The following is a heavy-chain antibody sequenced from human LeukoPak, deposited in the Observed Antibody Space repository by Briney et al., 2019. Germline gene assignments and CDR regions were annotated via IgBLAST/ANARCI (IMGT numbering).Heavy chain of an antibody. D-gene: IGHD4-17*01. Sequence: GASVKVSCKASGGTFSSYAISWVRQAPGQGLEWMGGIIPIFGTANYAQKFQGRVTITADESTSTAYMELSSLRSEDTAVYYCASRSDYGDPWYLDYWGQGTLVTVSS. CDR1: GGTFSSYA. V-gene: IGHV1-69*13. CDR2: IIPIFGTA. CDR3: ASRSDYGDPWYLDY. J-gene: IGHJ4*02.